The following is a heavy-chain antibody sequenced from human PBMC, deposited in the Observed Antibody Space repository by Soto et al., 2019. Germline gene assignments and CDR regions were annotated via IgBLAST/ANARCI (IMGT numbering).Heavy chain of an antibody. Sequence: ASVKVSCKASGYTFTGYYMHWVRQAPGQGLEWMGWINPNSGGTNYAQKFQGRVTMTRDTSISTAYMELSRLRSDDTAVYYCARDHCSSTSCYGKIDYWGQGTLVTVSS. CDR3: ARDHCSSTSCYGKIDY. J-gene: IGHJ4*02. V-gene: IGHV1-2*02. D-gene: IGHD2-2*01. CDR1: GYTFTGYY. CDR2: INPNSGGT.